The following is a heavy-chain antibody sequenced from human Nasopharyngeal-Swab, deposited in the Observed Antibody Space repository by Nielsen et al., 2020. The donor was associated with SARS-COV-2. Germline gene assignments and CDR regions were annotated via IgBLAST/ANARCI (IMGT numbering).Heavy chain of an antibody. CDR1: GFTFSSYA. J-gene: IGHJ4*02. Sequence: GESLKISCAASGFTFSSYAMHWVRQAPGKGLEWVAVISYDGSNKYYADSVKGRFTISRDNSKNTLYLQMNSLRAEDTAVYYCASPYYDFWSGYQYIDYWGQGTLVTVSS. V-gene: IGHV3-30-3*01. D-gene: IGHD3-3*01. CDR2: ISYDGSNK. CDR3: ASPYYDFWSGYQYIDY.